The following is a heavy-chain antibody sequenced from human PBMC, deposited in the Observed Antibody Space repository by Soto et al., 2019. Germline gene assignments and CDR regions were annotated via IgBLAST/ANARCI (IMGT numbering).Heavy chain of an antibody. J-gene: IGHJ6*02. D-gene: IGHD1-26*01. CDR2: INSDGSST. Sequence: GSLRLSCAASGFTFSSYAISWVRQAPGKGLVWVSRINSDGSSTTDADSVKGRFTISRDNAKNTLYLQMNSLRAEDTAVYYCARSGDGMDVWGQGTTVTVSS. CDR3: ARSGDGMDV. CDR1: GFTFSSYA. V-gene: IGHV3-74*01.